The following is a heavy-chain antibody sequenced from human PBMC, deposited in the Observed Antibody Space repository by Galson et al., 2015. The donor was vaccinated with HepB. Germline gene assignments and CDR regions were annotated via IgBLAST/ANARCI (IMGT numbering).Heavy chain of an antibody. V-gene: IGHV1-69*13. CDR3: ARNKKDYYDSSGYQDAFDI. CDR1: GGTFSSYA. D-gene: IGHD3-22*01. J-gene: IGHJ3*02. CDR2: IIPILGTA. Sequence: SVKVSCKASGGTFSSYAISWVRQAPGQGLEWMGGIIPILGTANYAQKFQGRVTITADESTSTAYMELSSLRSEDTAVYYCARNKKDYYDSSGYQDAFDIWGQGTMVTVSS.